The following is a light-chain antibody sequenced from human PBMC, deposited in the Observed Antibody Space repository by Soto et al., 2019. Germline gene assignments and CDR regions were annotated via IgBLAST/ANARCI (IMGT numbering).Light chain of an antibody. Sequence: QCALTQPASVSGSPGQSITISCTGSVSDVGNFGPVSWYQQHPGQVPKLIIYEGNRRPSGVSSRFSGSKSGNTASLTISGLQAEDEADYYCCSYVGARTYVFGTGTKVTVL. CDR1: VSDVGNFGP. J-gene: IGLJ1*01. CDR2: EGN. CDR3: CSYVGARTYV. V-gene: IGLV2-23*01.